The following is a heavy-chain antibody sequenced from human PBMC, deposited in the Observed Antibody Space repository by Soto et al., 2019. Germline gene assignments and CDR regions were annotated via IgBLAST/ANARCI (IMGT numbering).Heavy chain of an antibody. J-gene: IGHJ4*02. D-gene: IGHD3-10*01. V-gene: IGHV1-46*01. CDR2: VNTSGGPT. CDR3: AREGSYYFDSRIDY. Sequence: QVRLVQSGAEVKKPGDSVSVSCKAPEYTFANHFIHWVRQAPGQGLEWMGIVNTSGGPTRYTQKFQGRVTMTRDTSTSTVYMVLSSLTSADTAVYYCAREGSYYFDSRIDYWGQGTLVTVSS. CDR1: EYTFANHF.